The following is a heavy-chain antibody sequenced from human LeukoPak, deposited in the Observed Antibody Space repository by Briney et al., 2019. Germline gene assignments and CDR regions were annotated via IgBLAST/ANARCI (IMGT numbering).Heavy chain of an antibody. CDR3: ACTGYSSSPFDY. CDR1: GGSIGGYY. V-gene: IGHV4-4*07. J-gene: IGHJ4*02. D-gene: IGHD6-6*01. CDR2: IYTSGST. Sequence: SETLSLTCTVSGGSIGGYYWNWIRQPAGKGLEYIGRIYTSGSTNYNPSLRSRVTISVDTSKNQFSLKLSSVTAADTAVYYCACTGYSSSPFDYWGQGILVTVSS.